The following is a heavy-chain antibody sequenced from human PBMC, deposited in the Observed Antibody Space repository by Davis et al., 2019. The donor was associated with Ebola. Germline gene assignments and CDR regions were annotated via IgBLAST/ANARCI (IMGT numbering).Heavy chain of an antibody. V-gene: IGHV4-34*01. Sequence: SETLSLTCGVFGGSFSGYYWTWIRQSPGKGLEWLGEINEGGYTNYNPSLKSRVTISIDMSKNQFSLKLTSVTAADTAVYYCAREGPGYWGQGTLVTVSS. CDR3: AREGPGY. CDR2: INEGGYT. CDR1: GGSFSGYY. J-gene: IGHJ4*02. D-gene: IGHD3-10*01.